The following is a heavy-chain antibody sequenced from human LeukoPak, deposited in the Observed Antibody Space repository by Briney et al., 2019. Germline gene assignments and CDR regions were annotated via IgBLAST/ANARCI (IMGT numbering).Heavy chain of an antibody. D-gene: IGHD6-13*01. CDR1: GGSVSSGSYY. Sequence: SETLSLTCTVSGGSVSSGSYYWSWIRQPPGKGLEWIGYIYYSGSTNYNPSLMSRVTISVDTSKNQFSLKLSSVTAADTAVYFCARDPQYSSSSDAFGIWGQGTMVTVSS. CDR2: IYYSGST. V-gene: IGHV4-61*01. CDR3: ARDPQYSSSSDAFGI. J-gene: IGHJ3*02.